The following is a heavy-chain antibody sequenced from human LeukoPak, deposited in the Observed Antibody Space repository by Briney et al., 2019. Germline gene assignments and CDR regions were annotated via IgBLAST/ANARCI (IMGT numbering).Heavy chain of an antibody. V-gene: IGHV4-34*01. D-gene: IGHD6-19*01. CDR2: INHSGST. Sequence: PSETLSLTCPVYGGSFSSYYWSWLRQPPPKGLEWIGEINHSGSTNYHPSLKSRVTISVDTSKNQFSLKLSSVTAADTAVYYCARTGYSSGWRGTDYWGQGTLVSVCS. J-gene: IGHJ4*02. CDR1: GGSFSSYY. CDR3: ARTGYSSGWRGTDY.